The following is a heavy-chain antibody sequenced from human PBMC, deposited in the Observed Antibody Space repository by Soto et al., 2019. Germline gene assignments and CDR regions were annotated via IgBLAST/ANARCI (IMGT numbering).Heavy chain of an antibody. CDR2: IYYSGST. CDR1: GGSISSGGYY. CDR3: ARDRPRYYDFWSGYSSYYYYYMDV. J-gene: IGHJ6*03. Sequence: QVQLQESGPGLVKPSQTLSLTCTVSGGSISSGGYYWSWIRQHPGKGLEWIGYIYYSGSTYYNPSLKSRVTISGDTSKNQFSLKLSSVTAADTAVYYCARDRPRYYDFWSGYSSYYYYYMDVWGKGTTVTVSS. D-gene: IGHD3-3*01. V-gene: IGHV4-31*03.